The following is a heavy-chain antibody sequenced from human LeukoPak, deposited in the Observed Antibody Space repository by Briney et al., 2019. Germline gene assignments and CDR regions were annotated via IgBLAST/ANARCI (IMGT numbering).Heavy chain of an antibody. CDR3: ARVPIAVAGGGFDY. V-gene: IGHV1-69*13. D-gene: IGHD6-19*01. Sequence: ASVKVSCTASGGTFSSYAISWVRQAPGQGLEWMGGIIPIFGTANYAQKFQGRVTITADESTSTAYMELSSLRSEDTAVYYCARVPIAVAGGGFDYWGQGTLVTVSS. J-gene: IGHJ4*02. CDR1: GGTFSSYA. CDR2: IIPIFGTA.